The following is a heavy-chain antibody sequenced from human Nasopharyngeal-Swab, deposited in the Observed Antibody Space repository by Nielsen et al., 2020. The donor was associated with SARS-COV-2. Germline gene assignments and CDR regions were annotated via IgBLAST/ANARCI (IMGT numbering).Heavy chain of an antibody. CDR1: GFTFSDYY. J-gene: IGHJ6*02. D-gene: IGHD3-3*01. Sequence: GESLKISCAASGFTFSDYYMSWIRQAPGKGLEWVSYISSSSSYTNYADSVKGRFTISRDNAKNSLYLKMNSLRAEDTAVYYCARERGLRFLEWLSLWDGMDVWGQGTTVTVSS. CDR3: ARERGLRFLEWLSLWDGMDV. V-gene: IGHV3-11*05. CDR2: ISSSSSYT.